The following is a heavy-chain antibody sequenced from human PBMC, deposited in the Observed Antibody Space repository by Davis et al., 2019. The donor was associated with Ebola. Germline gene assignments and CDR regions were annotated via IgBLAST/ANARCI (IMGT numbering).Heavy chain of an antibody. D-gene: IGHD6-6*01. Sequence: ASVKVSCKASGYTFTGYYMHWVRQAPGQGLEWMGWISAYNGNTNYAQKLQGRVTMTTDTSTSTAYMELRSLRSDDTAVYYCARYFARPRYYYYGMDVWGKGTTVTVSS. V-gene: IGHV1-18*04. J-gene: IGHJ6*04. CDR3: ARYFARPRYYYYGMDV. CDR2: ISAYNGNT. CDR1: GYTFTGYY.